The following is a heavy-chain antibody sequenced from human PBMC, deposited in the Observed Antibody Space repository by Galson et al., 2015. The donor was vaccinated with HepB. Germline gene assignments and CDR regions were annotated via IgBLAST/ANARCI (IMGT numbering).Heavy chain of an antibody. V-gene: IGHV3-11*01. J-gene: IGHJ6*03. CDR1: GITINDKY. CDR2: ISGRDSTS. Sequence: SLRLSCAVSGITINDKYMSWIRQAPGKGLEWISHISGRDSTSYYADSVQGRFTIPRDNARNSLFLQMNSLRAEDTAVYYCARVERIEAGDFWSGYSYYYYKDVWGKGTSVTVSS. D-gene: IGHD3-3*01. CDR3: ARVERIEAGDFWSGYSYYYYKDV.